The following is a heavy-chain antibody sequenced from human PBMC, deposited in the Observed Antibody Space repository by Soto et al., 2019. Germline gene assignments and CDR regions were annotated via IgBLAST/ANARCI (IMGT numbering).Heavy chain of an antibody. D-gene: IGHD3-10*01. V-gene: IGHV3-66*01. CDR2: IYSGGST. CDR1: GFTVSSNY. Sequence: GGSLRLSCAASGFTVSSNYMSWVRQAPGKGLEWVSVIYSGGSTYYADSVKGRFTISRDNSKNTLYLQMNSLRAEDTAVYYCGRAGYPPYGSGLADPLGIPPRDNYYYWAVWVKGTTVPGSS. CDR3: GRAGYPPYGSGLADPLGIPPRDNYYYWAV. J-gene: IGHJ6*03.